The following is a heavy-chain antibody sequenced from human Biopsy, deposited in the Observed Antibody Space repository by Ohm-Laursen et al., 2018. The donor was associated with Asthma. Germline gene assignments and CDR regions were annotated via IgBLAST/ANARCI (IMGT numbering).Heavy chain of an antibody. CDR3: ARTHERWTSIQDDALDI. V-gene: IGHV3-30*03. CDR1: RFTYD. J-gene: IGHJ3*02. CDR2: ISYDGGNK. D-gene: IGHD4-23*01. Sequence: SLRLSCTASRFTYDIHCVRQAPGKGLEWVAVISYDGGNKFYGDSVKGRFTLSRDNSRNTLYLQMNSLRVEDTAIYYCARTHERWTSIQDDALDIWGQGTMVIVSS.